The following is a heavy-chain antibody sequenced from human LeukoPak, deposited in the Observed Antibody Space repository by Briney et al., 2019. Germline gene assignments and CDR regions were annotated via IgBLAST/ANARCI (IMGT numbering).Heavy chain of an antibody. Sequence: ASVKVSCKASGYTFTRHAIHWVRQAPGQRLEWMGWINAGNGNTKYSQKFQGRVTITRDTSASTAYMELSSLRSEDTAVYYCARTYCSSTSCYVDYFDYWGQGTLVTVSS. J-gene: IGHJ4*02. D-gene: IGHD2-2*01. CDR2: INAGNGNT. V-gene: IGHV1-3*01. CDR3: ARTYCSSTSCYVDYFDY. CDR1: GYTFTRHA.